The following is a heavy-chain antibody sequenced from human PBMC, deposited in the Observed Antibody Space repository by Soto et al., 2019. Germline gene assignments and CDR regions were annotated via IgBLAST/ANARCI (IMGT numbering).Heavy chain of an antibody. CDR1: GYTFTSQN. D-gene: IGHD1-26*01. CDR2: INPSIGTT. CDR3: ISTLGARFDY. V-gene: IGHV1-46*03. J-gene: IGHJ4*02. Sequence: VSVKVSCKASGYTFTSQNMHWVRQAPGQGLEWMGVINPSIGTTTYAQKFQGRVTMTSDTSTSSVYMEVSSLRSEDTAVYYCISTLGARFDYWGQGTLVTVSS.